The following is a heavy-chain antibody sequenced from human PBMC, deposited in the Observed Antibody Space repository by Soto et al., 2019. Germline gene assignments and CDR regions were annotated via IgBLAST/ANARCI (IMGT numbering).Heavy chain of an antibody. CDR2: INPSGGNT. D-gene: IGHD3-22*01. J-gene: IGHJ4*02. V-gene: IGHV1-46*01. Sequence: GASVKVSCKASGYTFTSYYMHWVRQAPGQWLEWMGIINPSGGNTSYAQKFQGRVTMTRDTSTSTVYMELSSLRSEDTAVYYCACTDSSGSPFDYWGQGTLVTVSS. CDR3: ACTDSSGSPFDY. CDR1: GYTFTSYY.